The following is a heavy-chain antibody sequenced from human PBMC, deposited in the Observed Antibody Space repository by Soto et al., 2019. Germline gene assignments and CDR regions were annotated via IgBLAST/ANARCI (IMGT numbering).Heavy chain of an antibody. J-gene: IGHJ4*02. Sequence: SETLSLTCTVSGGSISTHYWSWIRQSPGKGLEWIGCIYNSGSTTYNSSLKSRVTISVDMSKNQFSLKLTSVTAADTAVYYCARRHSSGYYVYWGQGTLVTVSS. CDR1: GGSISTHY. V-gene: IGHV4-59*08. CDR3: ARRHSSGYYVY. D-gene: IGHD3-22*01. CDR2: IYNSGST.